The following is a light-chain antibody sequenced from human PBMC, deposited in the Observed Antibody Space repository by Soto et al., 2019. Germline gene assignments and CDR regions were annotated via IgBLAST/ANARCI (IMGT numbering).Light chain of an antibody. V-gene: IGKV3-20*01. CDR2: GAS. J-gene: IGKJ4*01. Sequence: DIVLTQSPGTLSLSPGERATLSCRASQSVSSSYLAWYQQKLGQAPRLLIYGASSWATGIPDRFSGSGSGTDITLTISRLEPEDFAVYYCQQYGSSPSLTFGGGTKVDIK. CDR1: QSVSSSY. CDR3: QQYGSSPSLT.